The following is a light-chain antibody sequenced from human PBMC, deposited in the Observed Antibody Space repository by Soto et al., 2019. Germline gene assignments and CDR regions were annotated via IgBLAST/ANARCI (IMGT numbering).Light chain of an antibody. Sequence: EIVLTQSPGTLSLSPGERATLSCRASQSVSSAYLAWYQQIPGQAPRLLIYGASSRATGIPDRISGSGSGTDFTLTISGLEPEEFAVYYCQQSGSSFYTFGQGTKLEIK. CDR1: QSVSSAY. J-gene: IGKJ2*01. V-gene: IGKV3-20*01. CDR2: GAS. CDR3: QQSGSSFYT.